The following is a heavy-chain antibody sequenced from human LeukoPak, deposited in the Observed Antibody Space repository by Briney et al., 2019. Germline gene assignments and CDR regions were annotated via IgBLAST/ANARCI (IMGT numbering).Heavy chain of an antibody. Sequence: PSETLSLTCTVSGGSISSHYWSWIRQPPGRELEWIGYIYYSGSTNYNPSLKSRVTISVDTSKNQFSPKLSSVTAADTAVYYCARHFDSSRPVDYWGQGTLVTVSS. CDR2: IYYSGST. J-gene: IGHJ4*02. CDR3: ARHFDSSRPVDY. CDR1: GGSISSHY. D-gene: IGHD3-22*01. V-gene: IGHV4-59*08.